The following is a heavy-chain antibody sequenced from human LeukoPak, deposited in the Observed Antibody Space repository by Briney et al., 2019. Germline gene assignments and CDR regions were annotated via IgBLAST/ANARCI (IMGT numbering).Heavy chain of an antibody. J-gene: IGHJ4*02. Sequence: GGSLRLSCAASGFTFSSYGMHWVRQAPGKGLEWVAVIWYDGSNKYYADSVKGRFTISRDNSKNTLYLQMNSLRAEDTAIYYCVKGNTAVGFFPLFDYWGQGTLVTVSS. CDR3: VKGNTAVGFFPLFDY. V-gene: IGHV3-33*06. D-gene: IGHD5-18*01. CDR1: GFTFSSYG. CDR2: IWYDGSNK.